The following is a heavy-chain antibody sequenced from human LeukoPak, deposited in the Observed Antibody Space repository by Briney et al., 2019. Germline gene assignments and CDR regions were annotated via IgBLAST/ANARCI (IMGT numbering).Heavy chain of an antibody. V-gene: IGHV3-7*01. CDR1: GFIFSSHW. CDR3: VRSGSYFSK. J-gene: IGHJ4*02. CDR2: INLDGNDK. D-gene: IGHD1-26*01. Sequence: GGSLRLSCAASGFIFSSHWMSWVRQAPGTGLEWVANINLDGNDKNYVDSVKGRFTISRDNAKNSLYLQMNSPRAEDTAMYYCVRSGSYFSKWGQGTLVTVSS.